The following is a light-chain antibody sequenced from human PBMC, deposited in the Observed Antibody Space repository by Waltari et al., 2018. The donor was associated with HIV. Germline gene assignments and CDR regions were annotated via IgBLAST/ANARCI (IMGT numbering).Light chain of an antibody. Sequence: QSALTQPRSVSGSPGQSVTISCTGTSSDIGYFDYVSWYQQYPGKAPKVIIYEVDQLPSGVPDRFTGSKSGITASLTISGLQGEDEADYYCCSYAGAYTYVFGTGTKVNVL. CDR2: EVD. V-gene: IGLV2-11*01. CDR1: SSDIGYFDY. CDR3: CSYAGAYTYV. J-gene: IGLJ1*01.